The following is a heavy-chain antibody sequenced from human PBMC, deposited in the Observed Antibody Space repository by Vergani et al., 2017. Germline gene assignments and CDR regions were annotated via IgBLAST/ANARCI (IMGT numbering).Heavy chain of an antibody. Sequence: QLQLQESGPGLVKPSETLSLTCTVSGGSISSSSYYWGWIRQPPGKGLEWIGSIYYSGSTYYNPSLKSRVTISVDTSKNQFSLKLSSVTAADTAVYYCARVEYSYGTNLYFDLWGRGTLVTVSS. CDR1: GGSISSSSYY. CDR3: ARVEYSYGTNLYFDL. CDR2: IYYSGST. D-gene: IGHD5-18*01. J-gene: IGHJ2*01. V-gene: IGHV4-39*01.